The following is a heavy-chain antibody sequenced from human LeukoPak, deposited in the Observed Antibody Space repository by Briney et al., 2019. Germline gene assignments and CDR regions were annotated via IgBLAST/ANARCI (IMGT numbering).Heavy chain of an antibody. J-gene: IGHJ3*02. CDR3: ARGYYDSRGYSNPFDI. CDR2: IQYSGST. V-gene: IGHV4-59*01. CDR1: GVSISSSY. Sequence: PWETLSLTCTVSGVSISSSYLSWIRQSPGRGLEWFGYIQYSGSTNYNPSLKSRVSISVDTSGNQFFLRLSSVTAADTAFYYCARGYYDSRGYSNPFDIWGQGTMVTVSS. D-gene: IGHD3-22*01.